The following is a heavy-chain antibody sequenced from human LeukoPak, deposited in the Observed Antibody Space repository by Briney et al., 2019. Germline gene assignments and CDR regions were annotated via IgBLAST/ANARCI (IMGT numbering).Heavy chain of an antibody. Sequence: SVKVSCKASGGTFSSYAISWVRQAPGQGLEWIGGIIPIFGTANYAQKFQGRVTITTDESTSTAYMELSSLRSEDTAVYYCASRFCTYYYDSSGCGGLDYWGQGTLVTVSS. CDR3: ASRFCTYYYDSSGCGGLDY. V-gene: IGHV1-69*05. CDR2: IIPIFGTA. CDR1: GGTFSSYA. J-gene: IGHJ4*02. D-gene: IGHD3-22*01.